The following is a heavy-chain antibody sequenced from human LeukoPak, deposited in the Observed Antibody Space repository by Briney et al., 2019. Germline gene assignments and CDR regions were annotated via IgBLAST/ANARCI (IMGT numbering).Heavy chain of an antibody. CDR1: GFTFSGSG. CDR3: TTWVYSDDY. V-gene: IGHV3-73*01. Sequence: GRSLRLSCAASGFTFSGSGIHWVRQASGKGLEWVGHIRSKATAYAASVKGRFTISRDDSKNTAYLQMNSLKTEDTAVYYCTTWVYSDDYWGQGTLVTVSS. CDR2: IRSKAT. D-gene: IGHD1-26*01. J-gene: IGHJ4*02.